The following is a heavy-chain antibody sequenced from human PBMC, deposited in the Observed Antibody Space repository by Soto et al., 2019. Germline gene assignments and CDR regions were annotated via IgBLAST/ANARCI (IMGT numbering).Heavy chain of an antibody. Sequence: ASVKVSCKASGYTFTSYGISWVRQAPGQGLEWMGWISAYNGNTNYAQKLQGRVTMTTDTSTSTAYMELRSLRSDDTAVYYCVRGRNYCSSTSCYVRRYYYYYMDVWGKGTTVTVSS. J-gene: IGHJ6*03. CDR2: ISAYNGNT. D-gene: IGHD2-2*01. CDR1: GYTFTSYG. V-gene: IGHV1-18*01. CDR3: VRGRNYCSSTSCYVRRYYYYYMDV.